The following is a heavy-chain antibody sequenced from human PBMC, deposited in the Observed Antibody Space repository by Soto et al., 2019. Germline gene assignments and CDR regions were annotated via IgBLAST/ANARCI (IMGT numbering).Heavy chain of an antibody. CDR3: ARHGSDYGDYVLGAFDI. CDR1: GGSISSSSYY. V-gene: IGHV4-39*01. Sequence: QLQLQESGPGLVKPSETLSLTCTVSGGSISSSSYYWGWIRQPPGKGLEWIGSIYYSGSTYYNPSLKSRVTISVDTSKNQFSPKLSSVTAADTAVYYCARHGSDYGDYVLGAFDIWGQGTMVTVSS. D-gene: IGHD4-17*01. J-gene: IGHJ3*02. CDR2: IYYSGST.